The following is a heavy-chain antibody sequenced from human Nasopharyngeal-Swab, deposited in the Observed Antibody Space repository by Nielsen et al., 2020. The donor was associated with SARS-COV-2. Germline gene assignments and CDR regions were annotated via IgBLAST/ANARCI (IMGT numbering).Heavy chain of an antibody. CDR2: ISYDGSNK. V-gene: IGHV3-30-3*01. CDR3: ARGLPAVAEYFDY. J-gene: IGHJ4*02. D-gene: IGHD6-19*01. CDR1: GFTFSSYA. Sequence: GGSLRLSCAASGFTFSSYAMHWVRQAPGQGLEWVAVISYDGSNKYYADSVKSRFTISRDNSKNTLYLQMNSLRAEDTAVYYCARGLPAVAEYFDYWGQGTLVTVSS.